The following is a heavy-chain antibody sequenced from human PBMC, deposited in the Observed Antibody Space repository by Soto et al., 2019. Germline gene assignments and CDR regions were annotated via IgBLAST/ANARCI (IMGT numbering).Heavy chain of an antibody. CDR1: EGTFSSYA. CDR2: IIPIFGTE. D-gene: IGHD6-13*01. CDR3: ARDRIAGSRYYYGMDV. J-gene: IGHJ6*04. Sequence: QVQLVQSGAEVKKPGSSVRVSCKASEGTFSSYAISWVRQAPGQGLEWMGGIIPIFGTENYAQKFQGRVTITADESTSTAYMELSRLRSEDTAVYYCARDRIAGSRYYYGMDVWGEGTTVTVSS. V-gene: IGHV1-69*01.